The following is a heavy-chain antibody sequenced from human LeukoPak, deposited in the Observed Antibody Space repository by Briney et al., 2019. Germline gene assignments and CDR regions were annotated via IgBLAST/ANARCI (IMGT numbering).Heavy chain of an antibody. V-gene: IGHV4-39*01. CDR3: ARHGTMVVTFSFDY. J-gene: IGHJ4*02. D-gene: IGHD4-23*01. CDR2: IYYSGST. CDR1: GGSISSSSYY. Sequence: SETLSLTCTVSGGSISSSSYYWGWIRQPPGKGLEWIGSIYYSGSTYYNPSLKSRVTISVDTSKNQFSLKLSSVTAADTAVYYCARHGTMVVTFSFDYWGQGTLVTVSS.